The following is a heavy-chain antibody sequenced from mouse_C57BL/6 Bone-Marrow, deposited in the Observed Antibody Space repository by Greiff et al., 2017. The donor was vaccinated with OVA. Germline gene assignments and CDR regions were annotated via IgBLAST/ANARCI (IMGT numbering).Heavy chain of an antibody. CDR2: ISSGSYYI. CDR1: GFTFSSYA. D-gene: IGHD1-1*01. V-gene: IGHV5-9-1*02. CDR3: TRALLEDAY. Sequence: EVMLVESGEGLVKPGGSLKLSCAASGFTFSSYAMSWVRQTPEKRLEWVAYISSGSYYIYYADTVKGRFTISRDNARNTLYLQMSSLKSEDTARYEGTRALLEDAYWGQGTRVTVSA. J-gene: IGHJ3*01.